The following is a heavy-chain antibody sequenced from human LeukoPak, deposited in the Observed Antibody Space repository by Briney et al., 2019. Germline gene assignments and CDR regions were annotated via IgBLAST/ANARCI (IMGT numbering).Heavy chain of an antibody. Sequence: SETLSLTCTVSGVSIYSYFWSWIRQPPGKGLEWIGYLFHSGTRRYNPSLRSRVTISADTTKNQIFLTLNSTTAADTAVYYCARRRGWKQQLVYFDYWGQGTLASVSS. CDR1: GVSIYSYF. CDR3: ARRRGWKQQLVYFDY. D-gene: IGHD1-1*01. V-gene: IGHV4-59*08. J-gene: IGHJ4*02. CDR2: LFHSGTR.